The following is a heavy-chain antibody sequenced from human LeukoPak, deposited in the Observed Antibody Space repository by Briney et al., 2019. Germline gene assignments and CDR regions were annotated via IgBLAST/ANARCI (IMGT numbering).Heavy chain of an antibody. CDR2: ISGSGGST. CDR1: GFTFSSYA. D-gene: IGHD2-15*01. Sequence: GGSLRLSCAASGFTFSSYAMSWVRQAPGKGLEWVSAISGSGGSTYYADSVKGRFTISRDNSKNTLYLQMNSLRAEDTAVYYCAKVNDIVVVGGYFDYWGQGTLVTVSS. CDR3: AKVNDIVVVGGYFDY. J-gene: IGHJ4*02. V-gene: IGHV3-23*01.